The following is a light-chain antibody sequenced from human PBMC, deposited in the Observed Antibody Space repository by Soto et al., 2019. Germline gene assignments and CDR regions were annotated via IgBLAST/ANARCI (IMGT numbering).Light chain of an antibody. Sequence: QPVLTQSPSASASLGASVKLTCTLSSGHSSYAIAWHQQQPEKGPLFFMKLNSDGSHSKGDGIPDRFSGSSSGTERYLTISSLQSEDEADYYCQTWSTGIRVFGGGTKVTVL. CDR3: QTWSTGIRV. V-gene: IGLV4-69*01. J-gene: IGLJ3*02. CDR2: LNSDGSH. CDR1: SGHSSYA.